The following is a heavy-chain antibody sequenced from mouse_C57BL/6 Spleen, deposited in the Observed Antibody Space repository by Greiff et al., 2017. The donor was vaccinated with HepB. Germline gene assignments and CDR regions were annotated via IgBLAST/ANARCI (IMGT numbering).Heavy chain of an antibody. CDR1: GFSLTSYG. J-gene: IGHJ1*03. Sequence: VQLVESGPGLVQPSQSLSITCTVSGFSLTSYGVHWVRQSPGKGLEWLGVIWSGGSTDYNAAFISRLSISKDNSKSQVFFKMNSLQADDTAIYYRARGSPYWYFDVWGTGTTVTVSS. CDR2: IWSGGST. V-gene: IGHV2-2*01. CDR3: ARGSPYWYFDV.